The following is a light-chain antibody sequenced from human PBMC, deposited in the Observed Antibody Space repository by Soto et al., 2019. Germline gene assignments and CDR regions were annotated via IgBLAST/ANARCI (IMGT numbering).Light chain of an antibody. Sequence: DIQMTQSPSSLSASIGDRITITCRASQSISTYLNWYQQKPGKAPNLLIYGASTLQSGVLSKFSGRVSATDSTLTISNLQPEDFATYHCQQSFISPPRTYAGGTKVDIK. CDR2: GAS. CDR3: QQSFISPPRT. V-gene: IGKV1-39*01. CDR1: QSISTY. J-gene: IGKJ4*01.